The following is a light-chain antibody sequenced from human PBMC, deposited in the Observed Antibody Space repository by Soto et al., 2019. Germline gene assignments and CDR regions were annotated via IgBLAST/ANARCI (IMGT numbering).Light chain of an antibody. CDR2: DTY. Sequence: EIVMTQSPATLSGSPGDRATLSCRASQSVSRKLAWYQQKPGQAPRLVIYDTYIRATGTPPWFSASGSGTEVTLTISSLQSEDFAVYYCQQYNNCFSITFGQGTRLEIK. CDR3: QQYNNCFSIT. J-gene: IGKJ5*01. V-gene: IGKV3-15*01. CDR1: QSVSRK.